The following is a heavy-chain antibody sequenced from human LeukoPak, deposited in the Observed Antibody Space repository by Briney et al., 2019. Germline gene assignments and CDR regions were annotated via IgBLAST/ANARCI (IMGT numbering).Heavy chain of an antibody. Sequence: ASVKVSCKASGYTFTGYYMHWVRQAPGQGLEWMGWINPNSGGTNYAQKFQGRVTMTRDTSISTAYMELSRLRSDDTGVYYCARGPITMIVVALGAFDIWGQGTMVTVSS. CDR2: INPNSGGT. CDR1: GYTFTGYY. CDR3: ARGPITMIVVALGAFDI. J-gene: IGHJ3*02. D-gene: IGHD3-22*01. V-gene: IGHV1-2*02.